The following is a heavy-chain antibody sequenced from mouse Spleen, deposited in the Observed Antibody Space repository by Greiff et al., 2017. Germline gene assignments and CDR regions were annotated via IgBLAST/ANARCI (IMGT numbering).Heavy chain of an antibody. CDR2: IDPETGGT. Sequence: VQLQQSGAELVRPGASVTLSCKASGYTFTDYEMHWVKQTPVHGLEWIGAIDPETGGTAYNQKFKGKATLTADKSSSTAYMELRSLTSEDSAVYYCTRCYGNAWFAYWGQGTLVTVSA. V-gene: IGHV1-15*01. CDR3: TRCYGNAWFAY. CDR1: GYTFTDYE. D-gene: IGHD2-1*01. J-gene: IGHJ3*01.